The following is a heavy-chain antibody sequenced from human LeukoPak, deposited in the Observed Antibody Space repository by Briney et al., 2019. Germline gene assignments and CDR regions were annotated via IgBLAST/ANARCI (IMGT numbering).Heavy chain of an antibody. J-gene: IGHJ6*04. CDR2: IRSKAYGGTT. D-gene: IGHD3-3*01. Sequence: GGFLRLSCAASGFTFSSYSMNWVRQAPGKGLEWVGFIRSKAYGGTTEYAASVKGRFTISRDDSKSIAYLQMNSLKTEDTAVYYCTRDYYDFWSVDVWGKGTTVTVSS. CDR3: TRDYYDFWSVDV. CDR1: GFTFSSYS. V-gene: IGHV3-49*04.